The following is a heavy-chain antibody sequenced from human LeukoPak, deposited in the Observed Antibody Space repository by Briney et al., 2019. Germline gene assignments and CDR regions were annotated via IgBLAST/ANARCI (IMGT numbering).Heavy chain of an antibody. CDR1: GGTFSSYA. Sequence: SVKVSCKASGGTFSSYAISWARQAPGQGLEWMGGIIPIFGTANYAQKFQGRVTITADESTSTAYMELSSLRSEDTAVYYCARTDSGSYSDFDYWGQGTLVTVSS. D-gene: IGHD1-26*01. V-gene: IGHV1-69*13. J-gene: IGHJ4*02. CDR2: IIPIFGTA. CDR3: ARTDSGSYSDFDY.